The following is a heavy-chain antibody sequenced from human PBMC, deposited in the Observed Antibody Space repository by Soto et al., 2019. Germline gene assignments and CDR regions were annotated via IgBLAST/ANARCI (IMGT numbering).Heavy chain of an antibody. D-gene: IGHD6-19*01. V-gene: IGHV3-23*01. CDR2: ISGSGGST. CDR3: AKDPNLAVAGYFDY. Sequence: PGGSLRLSCAASGFTFSSYAMSWVRQAPGEGLEWVSAISGSGGSTYYADSVKGRFTISRDNSKNTLYLQMNSLRAEDTAVYYCAKDPNLAVAGYFDYWGQGTLVTVSS. CDR1: GFTFSSYA. J-gene: IGHJ4*02.